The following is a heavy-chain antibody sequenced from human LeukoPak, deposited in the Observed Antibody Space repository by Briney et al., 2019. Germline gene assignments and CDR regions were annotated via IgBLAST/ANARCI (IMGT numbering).Heavy chain of an antibody. J-gene: IGHJ4*02. D-gene: IGHD4-11*01. V-gene: IGHV3-33*01. Sequence: GSLRLSCEASGFIFNHYALHWVRQAPHKGLEWVAVIWSDGTNRYYADSVKGRFSIFRDDSQKRVFLQMNSLRAEDTAVYYCVRDAQRGFDYSNSLQYWGQGALVTVSS. CDR3: VRDAQRGFDYSNSLQY. CDR1: GFIFNHYA. CDR2: IWSDGTNR.